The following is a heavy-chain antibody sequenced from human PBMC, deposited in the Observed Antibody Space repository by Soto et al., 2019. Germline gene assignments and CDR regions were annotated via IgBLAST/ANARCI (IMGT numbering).Heavy chain of an antibody. D-gene: IGHD4-4*01. CDR2: INHSGST. J-gene: IGHJ3*02. V-gene: IGHV4-34*01. CDR3: ARDSTRRGACDI. Sequence: TLSLTCAVYSGSFSVYYWIWIRQPPGEGLEWIGEINHSGSTNYNPSLKSRVTMSVDTSKNQFSLKLSSVTAADTAVYYCARDSTRRGACDIWGQGTMVTVSS. CDR1: SGSFSVYY.